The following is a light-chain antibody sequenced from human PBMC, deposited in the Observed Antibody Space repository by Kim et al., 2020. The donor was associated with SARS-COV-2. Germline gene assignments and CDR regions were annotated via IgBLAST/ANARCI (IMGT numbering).Light chain of an antibody. Sequence: SASVGDSVTMTCRSSQSITRWLVWYQQKPGKAPKLLIYDASSLKRGVPSRFSGSGSGTEFTLTISSLQPDDFATYYCHQYNSYSHTFGQGTKLEI. CDR2: DAS. V-gene: IGKV1-5*01. CDR1: QSITRW. CDR3: HQYNSYSHT. J-gene: IGKJ2*01.